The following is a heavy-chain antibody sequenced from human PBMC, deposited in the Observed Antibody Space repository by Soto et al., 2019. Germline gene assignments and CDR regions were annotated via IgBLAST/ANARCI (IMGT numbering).Heavy chain of an antibody. J-gene: IGHJ6*02. Sequence: QVQLVQSGAEVKKPGASVKVSCKASGYTFTSYSISWVRQAPGQGLEWMGWISAYNGNTNYAQKLQGRVTMTTDTSKSTAYVELRSLRSDDTAVYYCARVRSGGVPAAIHPIAGYSYGMDVWGQGTTVTVSS. CDR3: ARVRSGGVPAAIHPIAGYSYGMDV. V-gene: IGHV1-18*04. CDR1: GYTFTSYS. D-gene: IGHD2-2*01. CDR2: ISAYNGNT.